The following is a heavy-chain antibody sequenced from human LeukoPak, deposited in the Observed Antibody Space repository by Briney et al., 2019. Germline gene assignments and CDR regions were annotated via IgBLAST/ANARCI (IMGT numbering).Heavy chain of an antibody. CDR1: GFTFDGYA. D-gene: IGHD4-23*01. J-gene: IGHJ5*01. V-gene: IGHV3-9*01. CDR3: AKDFGKSSSWFDY. Sequence: GGSLRLSCAASGFTFDGYAMHWVRHAPGKGLEWVSGISWNSGSIGYGDSVKGRFTISRDNAKNSLYLQINSLRAEDTALYYCAKDFGKSSSWFDYWGQGVLVTVSS. CDR2: ISWNSGSI.